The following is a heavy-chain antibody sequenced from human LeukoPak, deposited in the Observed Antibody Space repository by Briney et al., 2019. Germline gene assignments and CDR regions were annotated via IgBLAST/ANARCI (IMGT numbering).Heavy chain of an antibody. D-gene: IGHD3-16*01. V-gene: IGHV4-31*03. CDR2: IYYSGST. Sequence: SETLSLTCTVSGGSISSGGYYWSWIRQHPGKGLEWIGYIYYSGSTYYNPSLKSRVTISVDTSKTQLSLKLSSVTAADTAVYYCARGGGSRPFDYWGQGTLVTVSS. CDR1: GGSISSGGYY. J-gene: IGHJ4*02. CDR3: ARGGGSRPFDY.